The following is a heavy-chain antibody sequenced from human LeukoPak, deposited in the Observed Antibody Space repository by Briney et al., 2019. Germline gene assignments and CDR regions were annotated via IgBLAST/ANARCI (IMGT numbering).Heavy chain of an antibody. V-gene: IGHV3-23*01. J-gene: IGHJ4*02. CDR1: GFTFDTFA. D-gene: IGHD5-12*01. Sequence: PGGSLRLSCVASGFTFDTFAMSWVRQAPGKGLEWVSAISGSGGSTSYADSVKGRFTISRDNSKNTLFLQMNSLRAEDTAVYYCARRVATMNFDYWGQGTPVTVSS. CDR3: ARRVATMNFDY. CDR2: ISGSGGST.